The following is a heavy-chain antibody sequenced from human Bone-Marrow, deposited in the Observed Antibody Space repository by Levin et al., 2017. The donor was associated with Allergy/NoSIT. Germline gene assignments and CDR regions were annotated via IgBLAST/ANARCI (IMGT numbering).Heavy chain of an antibody. CDR3: ARYHCAAGTCYYFDY. D-gene: IGHD2-8*02. CDR2: MHYTGIT. CDR1: GGSIRGYY. Sequence: SQTLSLTCPVSGGSIRGYYWSWIRQPPGKGLEWIGYMHYTGITHSNPSLKSRVTFSVDTSTNQFSLKLTSVTAADTAVYYCARYHCAAGTCYYFDYWGQGTPVTVSS. J-gene: IGHJ4*02. V-gene: IGHV4-59*01.